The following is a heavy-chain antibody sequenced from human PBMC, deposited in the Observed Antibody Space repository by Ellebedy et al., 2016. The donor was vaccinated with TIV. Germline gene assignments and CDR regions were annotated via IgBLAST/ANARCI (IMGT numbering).Heavy chain of an antibody. V-gene: IGHV3-23*01. J-gene: IGHJ6*02. D-gene: IGHD2-15*01. CDR2: TSGSSDSR. CDR3: AKGRGGSSYSSLDA. CDR1: GLTFSNYA. Sequence: PGGSLKLSCAASGLTFSNYAMNWVRQAPGKGPEWVSVTSGSSDSRDYADSVKGRFTISRDNSQNTLYRQMNSLRAEDTAVYYCAKGRGGSSYSSLDAWGQGTTVTVSS.